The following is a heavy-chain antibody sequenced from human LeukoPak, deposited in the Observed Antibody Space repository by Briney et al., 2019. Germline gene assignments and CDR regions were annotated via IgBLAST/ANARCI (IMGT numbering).Heavy chain of an antibody. CDR2: ISYDGSNK. D-gene: IGHD3-3*01. Sequence: GGSLRLSCAASGFTFSSYGMHWVRQAPGKGLEWVAVISYDGSNKYYADSVKGRFTISRDNSKNTLYLQMNSLRGEDTAVYYCARGYYDFWSGYTYGMDVWGQGTTVTVSS. CDR1: GFTFSSYG. CDR3: ARGYYDFWSGYTYGMDV. J-gene: IGHJ6*02. V-gene: IGHV3-30*03.